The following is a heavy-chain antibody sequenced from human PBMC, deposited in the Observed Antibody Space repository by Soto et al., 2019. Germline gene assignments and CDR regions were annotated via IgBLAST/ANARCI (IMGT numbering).Heavy chain of an antibody. Sequence: QVQLVQSGPEVQKPGASVKVSCKASGYTFTSYGISWVRQAPGQGLEWMGWISTYNGNTNYAQKLQGRVTMTTDTSTSTAYMELRSLRSDDTAVYYCARDRRPSTVTPPTTWGQGTLVTVSS. CDR2: ISTYNGNT. J-gene: IGHJ4*02. CDR3: ARDRRPSTVTPPTT. CDR1: GYTFTSYG. V-gene: IGHV1-18*01. D-gene: IGHD4-17*01.